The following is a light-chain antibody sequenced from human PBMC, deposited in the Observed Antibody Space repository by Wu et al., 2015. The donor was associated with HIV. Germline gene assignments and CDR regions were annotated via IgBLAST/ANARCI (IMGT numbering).Light chain of an antibody. V-gene: IGKV3-15*01. Sequence: EIVMTQSPATLSVSPGERATXSCRASQSVSSNLAWYQQKPGQAPRLLIYGASIRATGIPARFSGSGSGTEFTLTISGLQSEDFAVYYCQQYNNWPRTFGQGTKVEIK. CDR1: QSVSSN. CDR2: GAS. CDR3: QQYNNWPRT. J-gene: IGKJ1*01.